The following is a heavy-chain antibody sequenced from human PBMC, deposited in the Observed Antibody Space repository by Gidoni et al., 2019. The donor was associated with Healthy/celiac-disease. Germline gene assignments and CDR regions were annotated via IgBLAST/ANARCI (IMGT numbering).Heavy chain of an antibody. V-gene: IGHV3-9*01. CDR1: GFTFDDYA. CDR3: AKDISGSSGY. Sequence: EVQLVASGGGLVQPGRSLRLSCAASGFTFDDYAMHWVRQAPGKCMEWVSGISWNSGSIGYADSVKGRFTISRDNAKNSLYLQMNSLRAEDTALYYCAKDISGSSGYWGQGTLVTVSS. D-gene: IGHD6-6*01. J-gene: IGHJ4*02. CDR2: ISWNSGSI.